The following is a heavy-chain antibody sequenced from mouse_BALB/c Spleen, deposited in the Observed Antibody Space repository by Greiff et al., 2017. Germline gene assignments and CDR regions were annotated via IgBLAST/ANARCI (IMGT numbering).Heavy chain of an antibody. Sequence: VKLVESGAELVRPGSSVKISCKASGYAFSSYWMNWVKQRPGQGLEWIGQIYPGDGDTNYNGKFKGKATLTADKSSSTAYMQLSSLTSEDSAVYYCARFYWDGGYAMDYWGQGTSVTVSS. CDR3: ARFYWDGGYAMDY. CDR1: GYAFSSYW. V-gene: IGHV1-80*01. D-gene: IGHD4-1*01. CDR2: IYPGDGDT. J-gene: IGHJ4*01.